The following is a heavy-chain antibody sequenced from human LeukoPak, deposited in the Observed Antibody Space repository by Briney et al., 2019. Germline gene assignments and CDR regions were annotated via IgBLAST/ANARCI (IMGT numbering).Heavy chain of an antibody. CDR1: GGSISSSNW. J-gene: IGHJ5*02. CDR2: IYHSGST. V-gene: IGHV4-4*02. CDR3: ARPLSLGYCSGGSCYGRGAWFDR. Sequence: SGTLSLTCAVSGGSISSSNWWSWVRQPPGKGLEWIGQIYHSGSTNYNPSLKSRVTISVDKSKNQFSLKLRSVTAAATAVYYCARPLSLGYCSGGSCYGRGAWFDRWGQGTLVTVSS. D-gene: IGHD2-15*01.